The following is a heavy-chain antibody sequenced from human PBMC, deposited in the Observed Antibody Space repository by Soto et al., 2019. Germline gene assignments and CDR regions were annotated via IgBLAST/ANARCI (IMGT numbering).Heavy chain of an antibody. V-gene: IGHV4-34*01. CDR1: GGSFSGYY. CDR3: ARGVLYCSGGSCLGYYFDY. CDR2: INHSGST. Sequence: SETLSLTCAVYGGSFSGYYWSWIRQPPGKGLEWIGEINHSGSTNYNPSLKSRVTISVDTSKNQFSLKLSSVTAADTAVYYCARGVLYCSGGSCLGYYFDYWGQGTLVTVSS. J-gene: IGHJ4*02. D-gene: IGHD2-15*01.